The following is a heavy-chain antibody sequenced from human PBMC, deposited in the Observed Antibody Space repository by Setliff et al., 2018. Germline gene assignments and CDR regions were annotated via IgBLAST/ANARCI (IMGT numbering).Heavy chain of an antibody. V-gene: IGHV4-39*02. CDR3: LRIRLVPHGHS. Sequence: LSLPCSVSGGSIPSGGGFYWAWIRQPPGKELEWIGSFYSFGSIYYSPSLKNRVTISGDTSKNHFSLRLSSVTAADTAVYYCLRIRLVPHGHSWGQGTLVTVSS. J-gene: IGHJ4*02. CDR2: FYSFGSI. D-gene: IGHD2-15*01. CDR1: GGSIPSGGGFY.